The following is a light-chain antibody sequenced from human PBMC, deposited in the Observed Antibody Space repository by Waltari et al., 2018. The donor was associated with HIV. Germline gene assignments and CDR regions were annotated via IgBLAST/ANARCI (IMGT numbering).Light chain of an antibody. CDR1: QSVSSY. J-gene: IGKJ1*01. CDR2: DAS. V-gene: IGKV3-11*01. CDR3: QQRSNWPPWT. Sequence: EIVFTQSPATLSLSPGERATLSCRASQSVSSYLAWYQPNPGQAPRLLIYDASNRATGIPARFSGSGSGTDFTLTISSLEPEDFAVYYCQQRSNWPPWTFGQGTKVEIK.